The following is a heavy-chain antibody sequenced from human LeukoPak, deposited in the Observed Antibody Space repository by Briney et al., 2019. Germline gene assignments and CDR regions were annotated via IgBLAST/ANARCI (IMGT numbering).Heavy chain of an antibody. CDR3: ARATREIRYFDWSDAFEI. J-gene: IGHJ3*02. D-gene: IGHD3-9*01. CDR2: IKPYNGET. V-gene: IGHV1-2*02. Sequence: ASVKVSCKASGYTFNGYYMHWVRQAPGQGLEWMGWIKPYNGETKYAQKFQGRLTLTRDTSISTAYMELSRLRSDDTAVYYCARATREIRYFDWSDAFEIWGQGTMVTVSS. CDR1: GYTFNGYY.